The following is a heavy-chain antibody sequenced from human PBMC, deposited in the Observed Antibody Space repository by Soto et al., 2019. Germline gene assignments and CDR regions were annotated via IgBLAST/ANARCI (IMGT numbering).Heavy chain of an antibody. Sequence: GGSLRLSCAASGFTFDDYTMHWVRQAPGKGLEWVSLISWDGGSTYYADSVKGRFTISRDNSKNSLYLQMNSLRTEDTALYYCAKGVLVGYSSGWEDYGMDVWGQGTTVTVSS. CDR3: AKGVLVGYSSGWEDYGMDV. V-gene: IGHV3-43*01. D-gene: IGHD6-19*01. CDR1: GFTFDDYT. CDR2: ISWDGGST. J-gene: IGHJ6*02.